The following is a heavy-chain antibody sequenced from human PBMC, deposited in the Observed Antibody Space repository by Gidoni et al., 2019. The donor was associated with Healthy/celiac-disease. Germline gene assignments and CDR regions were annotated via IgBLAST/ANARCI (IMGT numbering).Heavy chain of an antibody. Sequence: QVHLVASGGGVVQPGMSLRLFCAASGFTFSSYGMHWVRQAPGKGLEWVAVISDDGSNKYYADAVKGRFTISRDNSKNTLYLQRNSLRAEDTAVYYCAKDRAAAGTHYMDVWGKGTTVTVSS. CDR1: GFTFSSYG. D-gene: IGHD6-13*01. CDR3: AKDRAAAGTHYMDV. CDR2: ISDDGSNK. J-gene: IGHJ6*03. V-gene: IGHV3-30*18.